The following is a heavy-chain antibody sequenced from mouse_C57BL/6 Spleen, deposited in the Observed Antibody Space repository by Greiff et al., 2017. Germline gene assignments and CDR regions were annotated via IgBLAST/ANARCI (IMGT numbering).Heavy chain of an antibody. CDR2: IYPGSGST. CDR3: ARRLYWYFDV. CDR1: GYTFTSYW. Sequence: QVQLQQPGAELVKPGASVKTSCKASGYTFTSYWITWVKQRPGQGLEWIGDIYPGSGSTNYNEKFKSKATLTVDTSSSTAYMQLSSLTSEDSAVYYCARRLYWYFDVWGTGTTVTVSS. J-gene: IGHJ1*03. V-gene: IGHV1-55*01. D-gene: IGHD1-2*01.